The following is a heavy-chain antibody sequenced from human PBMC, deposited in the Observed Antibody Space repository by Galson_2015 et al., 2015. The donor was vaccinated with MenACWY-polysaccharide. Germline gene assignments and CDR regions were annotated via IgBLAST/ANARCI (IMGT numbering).Heavy chain of an antibody. Sequence: SLRLSCAASGFTLSGYWMHWVRQVPGQGLVWVSRISRDGRSTSYADSVTGRFTISRDTAKYTLHLQMTRLRVEDTAVYYCARVQGGYSNDWHHPFYFDYWGQGTLVTVSS. V-gene: IGHV3-74*01. CDR1: GFTLSGYW. J-gene: IGHJ4*02. CDR3: ARVQGGYSNDWHHPFYFDY. CDR2: ISRDGRST. D-gene: IGHD6-13*01.